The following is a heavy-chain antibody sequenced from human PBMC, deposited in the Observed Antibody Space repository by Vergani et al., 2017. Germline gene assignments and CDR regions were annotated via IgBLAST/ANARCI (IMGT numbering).Heavy chain of an antibody. V-gene: IGHV3-7*03. D-gene: IGHD7-27*01. J-gene: IGHJ4*02. CDR3: ARGGNWGTFDY. Sequence: EVQLVESGGGLVQPGGSLRLSCAASGFSFSNYWMSWVRQAPGKGLEWVANIKQDGSDKHYVDSVKGRFTISRDNAKNSLYLQMNSLRAEDTAVDYCARGGNWGTFDYWGPGTLVTVSS. CDR1: GFSFSNYW. CDR2: IKQDGSDK.